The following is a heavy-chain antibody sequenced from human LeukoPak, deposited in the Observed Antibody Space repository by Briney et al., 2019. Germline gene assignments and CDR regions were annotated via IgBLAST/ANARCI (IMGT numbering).Heavy chain of an antibody. CDR2: IHHGGST. CDR3: ARMSSFYYDNSGYFYPHY. Sequence: SENLSLTCSVSGDSLNSAYYWGWIRQPPGKALEWIGNIHHGGSTYYNPSLKSRVTMSLDTSKNHFSLKLNSVTAADTAVYYCARMSSFYYDNSGYFYPHYWGQRALVTDSS. D-gene: IGHD3-22*01. J-gene: IGHJ4*02. CDR1: GDSLNSAYY. V-gene: IGHV4-38-2*02.